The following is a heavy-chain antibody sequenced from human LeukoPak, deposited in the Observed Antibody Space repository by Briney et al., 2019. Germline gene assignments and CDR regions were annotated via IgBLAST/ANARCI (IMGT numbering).Heavy chain of an antibody. CDR2: IIPIFGTA. V-gene: IGHV1-69*05. J-gene: IGHJ4*02. Sequence: SVKVSCKASGGTFSSYAISWVRQAPGQGLEWMGGIIPIFGTANYAQKFQDRVTITTDESTSTAYMELSSLRSEDTAVYYCARTPSGGNSWILSYWGQGTLVTVSS. CDR3: ARTPSGGNSWILSY. D-gene: IGHD4-23*01. CDR1: GGTFSSYA.